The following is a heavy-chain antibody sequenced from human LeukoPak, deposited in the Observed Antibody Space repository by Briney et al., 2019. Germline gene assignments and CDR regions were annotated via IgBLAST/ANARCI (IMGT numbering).Heavy chain of an antibody. CDR3: ASLGGDSSGWYKGVFDY. CDR2: IIPIFGTA. D-gene: IGHD6-19*01. J-gene: IGHJ4*02. V-gene: IGHV1-69*13. Sequence: GASVKVSCKASGGTFSSYAISWVRQAPGQGLEWMGGIIPIFGTANYAQKFQGRVTITADESTSTAYMELSSLRSEDTAVYYCASLGGDSSGWYKGVFDYWGQETLVTVSS. CDR1: GGTFSSYA.